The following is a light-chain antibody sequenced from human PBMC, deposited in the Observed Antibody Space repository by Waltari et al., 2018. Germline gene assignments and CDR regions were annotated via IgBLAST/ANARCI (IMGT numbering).Light chain of an antibody. Sequence: DIQMTQSPSSLSASVGDRVTIPCRASQSIGRYLNWYQQKPGKAPNLLIYAASTLRSGVPSRFTGSGSGTDFTLTISSLQPEDFATYYCQQSYSTPFTFGPGIKVDIK. CDR2: AAS. CDR3: QQSYSTPFT. J-gene: IGKJ3*01. CDR1: QSIGRY. V-gene: IGKV1-39*01.